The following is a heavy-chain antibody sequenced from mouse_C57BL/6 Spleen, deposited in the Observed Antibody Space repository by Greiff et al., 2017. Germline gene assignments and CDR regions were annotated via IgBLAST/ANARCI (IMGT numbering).Heavy chain of an antibody. CDR1: GFNIKDYY. J-gene: IGHJ2*01. V-gene: IGHV14-2*01. Sequence: VQLQQSGAELVKPGASVTLSCTASGFNIKDYYMHWVKQRTEQGLEWIGRIDPEDGETKYAPKFQGKATITADTSSNTAYLQLSSLTSEDTAVYYCARRLYDYDGSYFGYWGQGTTLTVSS. CDR3: ARRLYDYDGSYFGY. CDR2: IDPEDGET. D-gene: IGHD2-4*01.